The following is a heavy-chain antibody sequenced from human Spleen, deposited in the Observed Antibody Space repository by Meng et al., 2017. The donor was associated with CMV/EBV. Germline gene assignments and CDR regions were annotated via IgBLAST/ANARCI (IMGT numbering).Heavy chain of an antibody. Sequence: GESLKISCAASGFTFSSYSMHWVRQAPGKGLEWVALISYDGSNKYFADSVKGRVSISRDNSKNTLYLQMNSLRVEDTAVYYCAKRYLRYFDSDGMDVWGQGTTVTISS. CDR1: GFTFSSYS. CDR3: AKRYLRYFDSDGMDV. V-gene: IGHV3-30*04. D-gene: IGHD3-9*01. CDR2: ISYDGSNK. J-gene: IGHJ6*02.